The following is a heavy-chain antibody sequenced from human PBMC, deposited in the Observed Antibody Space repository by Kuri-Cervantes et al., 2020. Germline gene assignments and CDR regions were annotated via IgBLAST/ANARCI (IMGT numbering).Heavy chain of an antibody. V-gene: IGHV5-51*01. CDR3: ARDTLAFNDYITHLGDV. CDR2: IYPGDSDT. D-gene: IGHD4-11*01. Sequence: GGSLRLSCKGSGYSFTSYWIGWVRQMPGKGLEWMGIIYPGDSDTRYSPSFQGQVTISADKSISTAYLQWSSLKASDTAMYYCARDTLAFNDYITHLGDVWGQGTTVTVSS. J-gene: IGHJ6*02. CDR1: GYSFTSYW.